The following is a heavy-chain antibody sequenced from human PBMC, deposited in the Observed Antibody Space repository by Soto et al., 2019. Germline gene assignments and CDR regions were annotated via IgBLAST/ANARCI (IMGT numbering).Heavy chain of an antibody. CDR3: ARQGADNYYYYGMDV. J-gene: IGHJ6*02. CDR2: IWYDGSNK. D-gene: IGHD3-16*01. Sequence: GGSLRLSCAASGFTFSSYGMHWVRQAPGKGLEWVAVIWYDGSNKYYADSVKGRFTISRDNSKNTLYLQMNSLRAEDTAVYYCARQGADNYYYYGMDVWGQGTTVTVSS. V-gene: IGHV3-33*01. CDR1: GFTFSSYG.